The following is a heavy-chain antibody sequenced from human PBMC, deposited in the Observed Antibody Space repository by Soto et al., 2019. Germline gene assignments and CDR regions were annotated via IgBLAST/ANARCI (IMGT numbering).Heavy chain of an antibody. D-gene: IGHD6-13*01. CDR2: ISSSSSTI. J-gene: IGHJ6*02. CDR3: ARVHDPIAAAAPPDMDV. V-gene: IGHV3-48*02. CDR1: GFTFSSYS. Sequence: PGGSLRLAYTASGFTFSSYSMNWVRQAPGKGLEWVSYISSSSSTIYYADSVKGRFTISRDNAKNSLYLQMNSLRDEDTAVYYCARVHDPIAAAAPPDMDVWGQGTTVTVSS.